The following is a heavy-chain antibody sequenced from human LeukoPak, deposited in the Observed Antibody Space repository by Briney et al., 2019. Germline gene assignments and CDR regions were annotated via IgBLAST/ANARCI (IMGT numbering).Heavy chain of an antibody. CDR1: GFTFSSHW. CDR3: AREHGIDY. J-gene: IGHJ4*02. V-gene: IGHV3-7*01. CDR2: IKQDGSEK. Sequence: PGGSLRLSCAASGFTFSSHWMSWVRQAPGKGLEWVANIKQDGSEKYYVDSVKGRFTISRDNAKNSLYLQMNSLRAEDTAVYYCAREHGIDYWGQGTLVTVSS. D-gene: IGHD1-1*01.